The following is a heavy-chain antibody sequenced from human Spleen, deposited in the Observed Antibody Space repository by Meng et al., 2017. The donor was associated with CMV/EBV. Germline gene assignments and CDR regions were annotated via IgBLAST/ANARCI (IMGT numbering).Heavy chain of an antibody. J-gene: IGHJ1*01. V-gene: IGHV4-61*01. CDR2: IYYSGST. CDR1: GGSVSSGSYY. Sequence: SETLSLTCTVSGGSVSSGSYYWSWIRQPPGKGLEWIGYIYYSGSTNYNPSLKSRVTISVDTSRNQFSLTLSSVTAADTAVYYCSRDYCGGDCYSLGHWGRGSLVTVSS. D-gene: IGHD2-21*01. CDR3: SRDYCGGDCYSLGH.